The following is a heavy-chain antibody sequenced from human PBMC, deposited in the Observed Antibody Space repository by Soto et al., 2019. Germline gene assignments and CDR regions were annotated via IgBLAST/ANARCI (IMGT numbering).Heavy chain of an antibody. J-gene: IGHJ3*02. CDR1: GYTFTSYG. CDR3: ARDYYDSSGYYYRFDAFDI. V-gene: IGHV1-18*01. CDR2: ISAYNGNT. Sequence: QVQLVQSGAEVKKPGASVKVSCKASGYTFTSYGISWVRQAPGQGLEWMGWISAYNGNTNYAQKLQGRVTMTTDTSTNTAYMELRRLRADDTAVYYCARDYYDSSGYYYRFDAFDIWGTGTMFTFSS. D-gene: IGHD3-22*01.